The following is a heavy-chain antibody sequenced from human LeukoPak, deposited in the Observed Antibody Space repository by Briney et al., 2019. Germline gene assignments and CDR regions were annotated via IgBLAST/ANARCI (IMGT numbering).Heavy chain of an antibody. CDR1: GGSISSYY. D-gene: IGHD3-3*01. CDR3: ARSMYYDFWSGPYRGGYFDY. J-gene: IGHJ4*02. Sequence: KSSETLSLTCTVYGGSISSYYWSWLRQPPGKGLEWIGYIYYSGSTNYNPSLKSRVTISVDTSKNQFSLKLSSVTAADTAVYYCARSMYYDFWSGPYRGGYFDYWGQGTLVTVSS. CDR2: IYYSGST. V-gene: IGHV4-59*08.